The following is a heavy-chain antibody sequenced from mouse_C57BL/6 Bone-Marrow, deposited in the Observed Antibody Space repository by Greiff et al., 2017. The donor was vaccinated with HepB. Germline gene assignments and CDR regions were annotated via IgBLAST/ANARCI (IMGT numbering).Heavy chain of an antibody. Sequence: VQRVESGPGLVQPSQSLSITCTVSGFSLTSYGVHWVRQPPGKGLEWLGVIWSGGSTDYNAAFISRLSISKDNSKSQVFFKMNSLQADDTAIYYCAKGSYYSNFYAMDYWGQGTSVTVSS. CDR1: GFSLTSYG. CDR3: AKGSYYSNFYAMDY. J-gene: IGHJ4*01. D-gene: IGHD2-5*01. CDR2: IWSGGST. V-gene: IGHV2-4*01.